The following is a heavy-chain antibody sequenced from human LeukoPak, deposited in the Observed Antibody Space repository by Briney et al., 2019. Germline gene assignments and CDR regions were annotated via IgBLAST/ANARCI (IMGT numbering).Heavy chain of an antibody. CDR1: GGSISSYY. J-gene: IGHJ4*02. CDR2: IYTSGST. Sequence: SETLSLTCTVSGGSISSYYWSCIPQPAGKGRECIGRIYTSGSTNYNPSLKSRVTMSVDTSKNQFSLKLSSVTAADTAVYYCARDSSGYYYGRYFDYWGQGTLVTVSS. V-gene: IGHV4-4*07. CDR3: ARDSSGYYYGRYFDY. D-gene: IGHD3-22*01.